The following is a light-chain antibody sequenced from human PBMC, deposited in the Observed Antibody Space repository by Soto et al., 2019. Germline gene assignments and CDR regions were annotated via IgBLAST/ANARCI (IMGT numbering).Light chain of an antibody. CDR1: ERLTGN. J-gene: IGKJ1*01. CDR3: QQYQDWPRT. V-gene: IGKV3-15*01. CDR2: EVS. Sequence: EIIMTQSPATLSLSPGERATLSCRASERLTGNLAWYQHKPGQAPRLLIYEVSTRATYIPSRFSGRGSRRDFTLNISSLQSQDFAVYFCQQYQDWPRTFGQGTKLEIK.